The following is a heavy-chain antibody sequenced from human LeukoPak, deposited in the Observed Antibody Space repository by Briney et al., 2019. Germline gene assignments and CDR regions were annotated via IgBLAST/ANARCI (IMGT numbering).Heavy chain of an antibody. CDR2: MYYIGST. J-gene: IGHJ3*02. CDR3: ARGLITENAFDI. V-gene: IGHV4-59*01. Sequence: SETLSLTCTVSGGSISSYHWSWIRQPPGEGLEWIGYMYYIGSTNYNPSLKSRVTISIDTSKNQFSLKLSSVTAADTAVYYCARGLITENAFDIWGQGTMVTVSS. D-gene: IGHD1-20*01. CDR1: GGSISSYH.